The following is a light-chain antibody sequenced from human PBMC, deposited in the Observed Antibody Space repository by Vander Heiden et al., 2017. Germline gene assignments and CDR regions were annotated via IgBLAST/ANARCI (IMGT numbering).Light chain of an antibody. V-gene: IGLV1-40*01. CDR3: QSYDSSLSGRGVV. CDR2: GNS. CDR1: SSNIGAGYD. Sequence: QSVLTQPPSASGAPGQMVTIPCPGSSSNIGAGYDVHWYQQLPGTAPKLLIYGNSNRPSGVPDRFSGSKSGTSASLAITGLQAEDEADYYCQSYDSSLSGRGVVFGGGTKLTVL. J-gene: IGLJ2*01.